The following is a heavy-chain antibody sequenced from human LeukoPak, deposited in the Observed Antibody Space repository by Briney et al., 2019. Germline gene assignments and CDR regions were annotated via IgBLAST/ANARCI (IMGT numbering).Heavy chain of an antibody. V-gene: IGHV1-2*02. J-gene: IGHJ3*02. D-gene: IGHD1-1*01. CDR1: GYTFTGYY. Sequence: GASVKVSCKASGYTFTGYYMYWVRQAPGQGLEWMGWINPNSGGTNYAQKFQDRITMSRDTSISTAYMELSSLRSDDTAVYFCARAPGTFDIWGQGTVATVSS. CDR2: INPNSGGT. CDR3: ARAPGTFDI.